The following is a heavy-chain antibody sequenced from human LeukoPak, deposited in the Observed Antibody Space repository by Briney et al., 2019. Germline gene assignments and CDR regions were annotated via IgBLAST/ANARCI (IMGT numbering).Heavy chain of an antibody. J-gene: IGHJ5*02. Sequence: SETLSLTCTVSGGSISTSNYYWGWIRQPPGKGLEWIGNIFYSGSTYYSPSLRSRVTISLDTSRNQFSLKLNSVTAADTAVYYCAKSEGWFDPWGQGTLVTVSS. CDR2: IFYSGST. V-gene: IGHV4-39*07. CDR3: AKSEGWFDP. CDR1: GGSISTSNYY.